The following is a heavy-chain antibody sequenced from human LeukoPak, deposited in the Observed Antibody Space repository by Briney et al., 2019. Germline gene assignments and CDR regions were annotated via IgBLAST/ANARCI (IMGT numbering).Heavy chain of an antibody. V-gene: IGHV3-30*02. CDR3: AKRVRGSSEFDY. D-gene: IGHD3-16*01. Sequence: GRSLRLSCAASGFTFSSYGMHWVRQAPGKGLEWVAFIRYDGSNKYYADSVKGRFTIPRDNSKNTLYLQMNSLRAEDTAVYYCAKRVRGSSEFDYWGQGTLVTVSS. CDR1: GFTFSSYG. CDR2: IRYDGSNK. J-gene: IGHJ4*02.